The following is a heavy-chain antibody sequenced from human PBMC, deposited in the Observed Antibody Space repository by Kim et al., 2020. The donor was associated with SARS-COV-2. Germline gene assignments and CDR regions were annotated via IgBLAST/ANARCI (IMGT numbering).Heavy chain of an antibody. Sequence: GESLKISCKGSGYSFTSYWISWVRQMPGKGLEWMGRIDPSDSYTNYSPSFQGHVTISADKSISTAYLQWSSLKASDTAMYYCARQQRGAMVYARVFDYWGQGTLVTVSS. CDR1: GYSFTSYW. D-gene: IGHD2-8*01. CDR2: IDPSDSYT. J-gene: IGHJ4*02. V-gene: IGHV5-10-1*01. CDR3: ARQQRGAMVYARVFDY.